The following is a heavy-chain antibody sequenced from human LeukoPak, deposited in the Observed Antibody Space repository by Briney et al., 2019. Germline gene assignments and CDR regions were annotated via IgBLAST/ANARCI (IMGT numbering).Heavy chain of an antibody. CDR3: VKGTTRLMVRGVIPLLPLDY. Sequence: GGSLRLSCSASGFTFRSYAMHWVRQAPGKGLEYVSAISSNGGSTYYADSVKGRFTMSRDNSKNTLYLQMSSLRAEDTAVYYCVKGTTRLMVRGVIPLLPLDYWGQGTLVTASS. V-gene: IGHV3-64D*06. J-gene: IGHJ4*02. CDR2: ISSNGGST. CDR1: GFTFRSYA. D-gene: IGHD3-10*01.